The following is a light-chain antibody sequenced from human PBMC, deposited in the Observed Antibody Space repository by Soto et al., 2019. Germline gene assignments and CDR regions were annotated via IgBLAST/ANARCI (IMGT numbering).Light chain of an antibody. CDR3: CSYATSDTLL. Sequence: QSALTQPASVSGSPGQSITISCTGTSSDVGFYNLVSWYHQYPGKAPKLILYAGTKRPSGLSTRFSGSMSGSTASLTISGLQAEDEGNYYCCSYATSDTLLFGGGTTLTVL. V-gene: IGLV2-23*01. CDR2: AGT. CDR1: SSDVGFYNL. J-gene: IGLJ2*01.